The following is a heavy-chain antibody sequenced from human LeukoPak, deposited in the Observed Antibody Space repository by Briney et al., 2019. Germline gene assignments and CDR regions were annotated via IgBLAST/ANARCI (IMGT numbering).Heavy chain of an antibody. V-gene: IGHV3-7*01. Sequence: PGGSLRLSXAASGFTFSSYWMSWIRQARGKGLEWVANIKQDGSEKYYVDSVKGRFTISRDNAKNSLYLQMNSLRAEDTAVYYCARLRRGYYRAFDIWGQGTMVTVSS. J-gene: IGHJ3*02. CDR3: ARLRRGYYRAFDI. CDR2: IKQDGSEK. CDR1: GFTFSSYW. D-gene: IGHD3-3*01.